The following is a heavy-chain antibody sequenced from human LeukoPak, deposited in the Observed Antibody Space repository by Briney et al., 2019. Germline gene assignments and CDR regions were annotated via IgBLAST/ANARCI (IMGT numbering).Heavy chain of an antibody. CDR3: AGRGQRYFRD. J-gene: IGHJ1*01. CDR1: GDSISSDY. V-gene: IGHV4-4*08. Sequence: SETLSLTCSVSGDSISSDYWSWIRQPPGKGLEWIGYIYRIGNTAYNPDLLSSVTITLATSKNQLSLNLTSVTAADAAVYYCAGRGQRYFRDWGQGTLVTVSS. CDR2: IYRIGNT.